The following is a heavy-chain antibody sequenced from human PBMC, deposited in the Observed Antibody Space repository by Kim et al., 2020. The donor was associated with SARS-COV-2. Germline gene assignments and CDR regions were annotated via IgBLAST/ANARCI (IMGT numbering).Heavy chain of an antibody. D-gene: IGHD5-12*01. J-gene: IGHJ6*02. CDR1: GFTVSSNY. CDR3: ARDFYGYSGYDYYGMDV. V-gene: IGHV3-53*01. CDR2: IYSGGST. Sequence: GGSLRLSCAASGFTVSSNYMSWVRQAPGKGLEWVSVIYSGGSTYYADSVKGRFTISRDNSKNTLYLQMNSLRAEDTAVYYCARDFYGYSGYDYYGMDVWGQGTTVTVSS.